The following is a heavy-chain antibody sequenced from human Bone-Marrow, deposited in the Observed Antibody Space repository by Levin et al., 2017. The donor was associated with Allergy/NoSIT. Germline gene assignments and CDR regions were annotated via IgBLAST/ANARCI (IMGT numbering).Heavy chain of an antibody. J-gene: IGHJ3*01. D-gene: IGHD6-13*01. V-gene: IGHV4-59*02. CDR1: GGSVSGYY. Sequence: SCSVSGGSVSGYYWSWIRQPPGKGLEWIGYMHYTGSTEYNPSLKSRVTISIDTSEDQVSLQMASVTAADTAVYYCARVALYSSSWYLDVYDLWGQGTMVVVSS. CDR2: MHYTGST. CDR3: ARVALYSSSWYLDVYDL.